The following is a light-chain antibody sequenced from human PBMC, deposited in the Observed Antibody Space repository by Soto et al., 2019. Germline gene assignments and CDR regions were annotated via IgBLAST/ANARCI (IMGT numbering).Light chain of an antibody. CDR1: SSNIGNNY. Sequence: QSVLTQPPSVSAAPGQKVTISCSGSSSNIGNNYVSWYQHLPGTAPKLLIYDNKKRPSGIPDRFSGSKSGTSATLGITGLQTGDEADYYCGTWDSSLSAVVFGGGTKVTVL. CDR3: GTWDSSLSAVV. J-gene: IGLJ2*01. V-gene: IGLV1-51*01. CDR2: DNK.